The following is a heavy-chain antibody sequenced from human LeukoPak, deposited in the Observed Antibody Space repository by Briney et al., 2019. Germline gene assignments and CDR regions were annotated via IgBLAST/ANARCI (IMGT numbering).Heavy chain of an antibody. J-gene: IGHJ5*02. CDR2: INPNSGGT. D-gene: IGHD5-24*01. CDR1: GYTFTGYY. CDR3: ARDVAMATPRFDP. Sequence: ASVKVSCKASGYTFTGYYMHWVRQAPGQGLEWMGWINPNSGGTNYAQKFQGRVTMTRDTSISTAYMELSRLRSDDTAVYYCARDVAMATPRFDPWGQGTLVTVSS. V-gene: IGHV1-2*02.